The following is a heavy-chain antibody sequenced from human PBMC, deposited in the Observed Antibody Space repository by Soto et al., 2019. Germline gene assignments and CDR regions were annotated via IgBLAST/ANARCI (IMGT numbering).Heavy chain of an antibody. CDR2: IWYDGSNK. CDR1: GFTFSSYG. Sequence: QVQLVESGGGVVQPGRPLRLSCAASGFTFSSYGMHWVRQAPGKGLEWVAVIWYDGSNKYYADSVKGRFTISRDNSKNTLYLQMNSLRAEDTAVYYCARDDDSSSWYDYYYGMDVWGQGTTVTVSS. D-gene: IGHD6-13*01. V-gene: IGHV3-33*01. CDR3: ARDDDSSSWYDYYYGMDV. J-gene: IGHJ6*02.